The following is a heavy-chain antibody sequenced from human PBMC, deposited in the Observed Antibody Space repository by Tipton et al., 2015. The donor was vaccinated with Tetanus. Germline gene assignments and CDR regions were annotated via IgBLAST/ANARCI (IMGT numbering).Heavy chain of an antibody. CDR3: TRHVVEAVPRWFDP. D-gene: IGHD2-2*01. V-gene: IGHV4-39*01. J-gene: IGHJ5*02. CDR2: INYYGTT. CDR1: RGSISRDIYN. Sequence: TLSLTCTVSRGSISRDIYNWGWIRQPPGRGLQWIGNINYYGTTYYSPSLESRVTMSVDPPKNQFSLHLTSATAADTAFYYCTRHVVEAVPRWFDPWGQGTLVTVSS.